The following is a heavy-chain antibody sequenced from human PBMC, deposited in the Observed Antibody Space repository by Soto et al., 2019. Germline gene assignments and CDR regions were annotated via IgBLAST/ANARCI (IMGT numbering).Heavy chain of an antibody. Sequence: GASVKVSCKASGGTFSSYAISWVRQAPGQGLEWMGGIIPSFGTANYAQKFQGRVTITADESTSTAYMELSSLRSEDTAVYYCARVPRMVSPYYLDYWGQGTLVTVSS. D-gene: IGHD2-8*01. CDR2: IIPSFGTA. J-gene: IGHJ4*02. V-gene: IGHV1-69*13. CDR3: ARVPRMVSPYYLDY. CDR1: GGTFSSYA.